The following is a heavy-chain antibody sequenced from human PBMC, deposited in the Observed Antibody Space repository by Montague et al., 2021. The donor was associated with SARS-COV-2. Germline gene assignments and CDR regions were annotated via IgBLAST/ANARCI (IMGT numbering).Heavy chain of an antibody. V-gene: IGHV3-33*01. CDR1: GFIFSSYG. CDR2: IWYDGSNE. CDR3: ARGSVGGYYFDY. J-gene: IGHJ4*02. Sequence: SLRLSCAASGFIFSSYGMHWVRQAPGKGLEWVAHIWYDGSNENYVDSVKGRFTISRDNFKNTLYLQMNSLRAEDTAIYYCARGSVGGYYFDYWGQGTLVTASS. D-gene: IGHD1-26*01.